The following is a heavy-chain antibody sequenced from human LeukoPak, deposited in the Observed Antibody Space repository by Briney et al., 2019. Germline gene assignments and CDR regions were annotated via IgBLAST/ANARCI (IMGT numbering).Heavy chain of an antibody. Sequence: PGGSLRLSCAASGFTFSTYAVNWVRQAPGKGLEWVSTISGSGDSTYYADSVKGRFTISRDNAKNSLYLQMNSLRAEDTAVYYCARDFNIAVAYIDYWGQGTLVTVSS. J-gene: IGHJ4*02. CDR3: ARDFNIAVAYIDY. CDR2: ISGSGDST. V-gene: IGHV3-23*01. CDR1: GFTFSTYA. D-gene: IGHD2-21*01.